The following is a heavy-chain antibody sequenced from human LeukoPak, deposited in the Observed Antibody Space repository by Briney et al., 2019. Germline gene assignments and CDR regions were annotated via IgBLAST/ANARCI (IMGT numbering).Heavy chain of an antibody. J-gene: IGHJ5*02. Sequence: NTSETLFLTCTVSGGSISSSTYYWVWFRQPPVKGLEGIGSSYHSGSTYYNPSLKSRVTISVDTSKNQFSLKLSSVTAADTAVYYCARSVFGGGSYSFDPWGQGTLVTVSS. D-gene: IGHD1-26*01. CDR1: GGSISSSTYY. V-gene: IGHV4-39*07. CDR3: ARSVFGGGSYSFDP. CDR2: SYHSGST.